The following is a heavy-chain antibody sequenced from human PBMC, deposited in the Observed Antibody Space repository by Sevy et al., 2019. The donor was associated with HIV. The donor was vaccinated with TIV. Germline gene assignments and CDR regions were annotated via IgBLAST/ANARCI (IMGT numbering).Heavy chain of an antibody. Sequence: ASVKVSCKASGYTFTGYYVHWVRQAPGQGLEWMGGSNPNNGGTYFAKKFQDSVTLTTDTSVNTAYMEMRSLTFDATAIYSCARMGDYSDSSGYYPLKFWGQGTLVTVSS. CDR3: ARMGDYSDSSGYYPLKF. J-gene: IGHJ4*02. CDR1: GYTFTGYY. CDR2: SNPNNGGT. D-gene: IGHD3-22*01. V-gene: IGHV1-2*02.